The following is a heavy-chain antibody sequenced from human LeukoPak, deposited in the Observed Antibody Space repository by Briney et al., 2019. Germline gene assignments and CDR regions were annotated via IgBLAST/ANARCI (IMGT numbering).Heavy chain of an antibody. CDR2: INQDGSEK. CDR3: ARGDFNNYAGIDY. CDR1: GFSFNHYW. D-gene: IGHD3-10*01. Sequence: GGSLRLSCEGSGFSFNHYWMTWVRQAPGKGLEWVANINQDGSEKYYVDSVRGQFTISRDNAKNSLYLHMNSLRAEDTAVYYCARGDFNNYAGIDYWGQGTLVTVSS. V-gene: IGHV3-7*01. J-gene: IGHJ4*02.